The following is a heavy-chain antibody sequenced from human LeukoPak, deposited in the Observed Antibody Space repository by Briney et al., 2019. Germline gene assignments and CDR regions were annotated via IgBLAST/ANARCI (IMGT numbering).Heavy chain of an antibody. CDR3: AKHYDSSGYYYNY. CDR1: GFTFSSNA. Sequence: GGSLRLSCAASGFTFSSNAMSWVRQAPGKGLEWVSSISDTGGSTYYADSVKGRFTISRDNSKNTLYLQMNSLRAEDTALYYCAKHYDSSGYYYNYWGQGALVTVSS. V-gene: IGHV3-23*01. CDR2: ISDTGGST. J-gene: IGHJ4*02. D-gene: IGHD3-22*01.